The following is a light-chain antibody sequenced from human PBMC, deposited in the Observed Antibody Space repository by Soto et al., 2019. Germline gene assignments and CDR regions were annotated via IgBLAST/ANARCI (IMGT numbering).Light chain of an antibody. CDR3: QQRNYWPLT. V-gene: IGKV3-11*01. Sequence: DIVMTQSPATLSVSPGERATLSCRASQNINRNLAWYQRKPGQAPRLLIYDASNRATGISARFSGSGSGTDFTLTISSLEPEDFAVYYCQQRNYWPLTFGGGTKVEIK. CDR1: QNINRN. CDR2: DAS. J-gene: IGKJ4*01.